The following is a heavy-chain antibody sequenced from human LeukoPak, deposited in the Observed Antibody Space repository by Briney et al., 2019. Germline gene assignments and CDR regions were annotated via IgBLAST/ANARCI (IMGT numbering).Heavy chain of an antibody. CDR3: ARGYSSSSDFDY. V-gene: IGHV1-69*05. Sequence: GASVKVSSKASGGTFSSYAISWVRQAPGQGLEWRGGIIPIFGTANYAQKFQGRVTITTDESTSTAYMELSSLRSEDTAVYYCARGYSSSSDFDYWGQGTLVTVSS. CDR1: GGTFSSYA. D-gene: IGHD6-13*01. CDR2: IIPIFGTA. J-gene: IGHJ4*02.